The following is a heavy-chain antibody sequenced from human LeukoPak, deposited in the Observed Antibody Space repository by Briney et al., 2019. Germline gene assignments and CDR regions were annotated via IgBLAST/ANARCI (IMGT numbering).Heavy chain of an antibody. J-gene: IGHJ4*02. CDR3: STVKFDN. V-gene: IGHV3-48*01. CDR2: INIDSITV. Sequence: GGSLRLSRAASGFPLSIYSINCVPHARGKGLEWVSYINIDSITVNYADSVKGRFTISRDNAKNSLYLQMNSLRAEDTAVYYCSTVKFDNWGRGTLVSVCS. CDR1: GFPLSIYS.